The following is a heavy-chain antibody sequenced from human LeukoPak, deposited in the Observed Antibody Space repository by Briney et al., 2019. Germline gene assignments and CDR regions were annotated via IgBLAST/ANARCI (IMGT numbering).Heavy chain of an antibody. J-gene: IGHJ3*02. CDR1: SGSIHSYH. D-gene: IGHD1-14*01. V-gene: IGHV4-59*01. Sequence: SETLSLTCTGSSGSIHSYHLSLLRPPPGQALDLIGYILSSGSTNYNPSVKSRVTISVDTSKNQFSLKLSSVTAADTAVYYCARTNQISETAFDIWGQGTMVIVSS. CDR2: ILSSGST. CDR3: ARTNQISETAFDI.